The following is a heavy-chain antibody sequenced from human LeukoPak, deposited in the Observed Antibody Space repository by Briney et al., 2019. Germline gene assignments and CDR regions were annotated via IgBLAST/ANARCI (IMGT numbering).Heavy chain of an antibody. V-gene: IGHV3-53*01. CDR2: IYSGGST. J-gene: IGHJ4*02. CDR3: FVTAAGLFDY. CDR1: GFTVSSNY. Sequence: PGGSLRLSCAASGFTVSSNYMSWVRQAPGKGLEWVSVIYSGGSTYYADSVKGRFTISRDNSKNTLYLQMNSLRAEDTAVYYCFVTAAGLFDYWGQGTLVTVSS. D-gene: IGHD6-13*01.